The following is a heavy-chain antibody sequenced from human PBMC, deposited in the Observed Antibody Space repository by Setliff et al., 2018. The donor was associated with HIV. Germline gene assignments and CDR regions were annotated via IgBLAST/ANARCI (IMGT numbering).Heavy chain of an antibody. CDR2: INHSGST. J-gene: IGHJ4*02. Sequence: SETLSLTCAVYGGSFSGYYWSWIRQPPGKGLEWIGEINHSGSTNYNPSLKSRVTISVDTSKNQFSLRLSSVTAADTAVYHCASGRTRIAAYWGQGTLVTVSS. CDR3: ASGRTRIAAY. V-gene: IGHV4-34*01. CDR1: GGSFSGYY. D-gene: IGHD6-13*01.